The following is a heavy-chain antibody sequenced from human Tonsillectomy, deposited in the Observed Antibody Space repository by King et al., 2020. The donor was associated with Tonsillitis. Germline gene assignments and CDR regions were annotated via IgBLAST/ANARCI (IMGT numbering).Heavy chain of an antibody. CDR3: ARLGTGTNIFDY. J-gene: IGHJ4*02. Sequence: VQLQESGPGLVKPSETLSLSCSVSGSSISSGYYWGWLRQPPGKGLEWIGNIYHSGSPYYNPSLKSRVTMSLDTSKNQFSLELNSVTAADTAVYYCARLGTGTNIFDYWGQGTLVTVSS. CDR1: GSSISSGYY. CDR2: IYHSGSP. D-gene: IGHD1-7*01. V-gene: IGHV4-38-2*01.